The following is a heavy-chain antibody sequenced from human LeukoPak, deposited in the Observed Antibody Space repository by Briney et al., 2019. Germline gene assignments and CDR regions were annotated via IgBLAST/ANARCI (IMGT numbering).Heavy chain of an antibody. D-gene: IGHD3-9*01. J-gene: IGHJ4*02. V-gene: IGHV3-30*18. CDR3: AKDIRYEGYFDY. CDR2: ISYDGTNK. Sequence: GRSLRLSCAASGFTFSSYGMHWVRQAPGKGLEWVAVISYDGTNKYYADSVKGRFTISRDNSKNTLYLQMDSLRAEDTAVYYCAKDIRYEGYFDYWGQGTLVTVSS. CDR1: GFTFSSYG.